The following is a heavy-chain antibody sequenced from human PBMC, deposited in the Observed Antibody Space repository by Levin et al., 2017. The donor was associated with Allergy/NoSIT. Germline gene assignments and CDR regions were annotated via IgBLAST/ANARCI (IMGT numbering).Heavy chain of an antibody. CDR1: GFTFSSYA. CDR3: VKEAALRYFDWLLSPFWDY. D-gene: IGHD3-9*01. CDR2: ISSNGGST. Sequence: HTGGSLRLSCSASGFTFSSYAMHWVRQAPGKGLEYVSAISSNGGSTYYADSVKGRFTISRDNSKNTLYLQMSSLRAEDTAVYYCVKEAALRYFDWLLSPFWDYWGQGTLVTVSS. J-gene: IGHJ4*02. V-gene: IGHV3-64D*06.